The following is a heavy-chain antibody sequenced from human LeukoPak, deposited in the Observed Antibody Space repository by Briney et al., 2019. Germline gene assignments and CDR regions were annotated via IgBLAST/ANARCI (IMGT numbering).Heavy chain of an antibody. J-gene: IGHJ6*04. CDR1: GFTFSSHW. Sequence: PGGSLRLSCAASGFTFSSHWMTWVRQAPGKGLEWVANIKQNGSEKYYVDSVKGRFTISRDNSKNTLYLQMNSLRAEDTAVYYCARHGARMYYDFWSTMDVWGKGTTVTVSS. V-gene: IGHV3-7*03. CDR3: ARHGARMYYDFWSTMDV. CDR2: IKQNGSEK. D-gene: IGHD3-3*01.